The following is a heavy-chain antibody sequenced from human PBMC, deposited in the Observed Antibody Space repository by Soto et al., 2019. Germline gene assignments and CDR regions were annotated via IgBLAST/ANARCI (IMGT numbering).Heavy chain of an antibody. CDR3: ARFRGVPAVKAFDY. Sequence: SETPSPTCTCSGDYLSSAGNYWGWIRPDPGKGLEWIGHIYYGVTAYYNPSLRSRVLMSIDTSKNQLSLKLSSVTAADTAVYYCARFRGVPAVKAFDYWGQGTLVTVSS. CDR1: GDYLSSAGNY. J-gene: IGHJ4*02. V-gene: IGHV4-31*03. CDR2: IYYGVTA. D-gene: IGHD2-2*01.